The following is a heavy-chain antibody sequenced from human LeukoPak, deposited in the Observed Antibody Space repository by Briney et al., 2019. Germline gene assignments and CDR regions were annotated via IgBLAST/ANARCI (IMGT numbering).Heavy chain of an antibody. CDR1: GGSFSGYY. Sequence: SETLSLTCAAYGGSFSGYYWSWIRQPPGKGLEWIGEINHSGSTNYNPSLKSRVTISVDTSKNQFSLKLSSVTAADTAVYYCARGQGDYWGQGTLVTVSS. V-gene: IGHV4-34*01. CDR3: ARGQGDY. J-gene: IGHJ4*02. CDR2: INHSGST.